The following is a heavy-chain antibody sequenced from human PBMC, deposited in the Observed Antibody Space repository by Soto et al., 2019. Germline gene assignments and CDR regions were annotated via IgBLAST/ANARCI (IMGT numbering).Heavy chain of an antibody. D-gene: IGHD3-22*01. CDR1: GGSISSGDYY. CDR3: DRDSQRMGDYYDASH. Sequence: PSETLSLTCTVSGGSISSGDYYWSWIRQPPGKGLEWIGYIYYSGSTYYNPSLKSRVTISVDTSKNQFSLKLSSVTAADTAVYYCDRDSQRMGDYYDASHWGQGTLVTVSS. V-gene: IGHV4-30-4*01. J-gene: IGHJ4*02. CDR2: IYYSGST.